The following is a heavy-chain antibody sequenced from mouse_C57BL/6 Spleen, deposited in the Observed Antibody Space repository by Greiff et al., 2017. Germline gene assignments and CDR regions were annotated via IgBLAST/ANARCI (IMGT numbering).Heavy chain of an antibody. CDR2: IYPGSGST. CDR3: GRGGGPRISAMDY. J-gene: IGHJ4*01. Sequence: VQLQQPGAELVKPGASVKMSCKASGYTFTSYWITWVKQRPGQGLEWIGDIYPGSGSTNYNEKFKSKATLTVDTSSSTAYMQLSSLTSEDSAVYYCGRGGGPRISAMDYWGQGTSVTVSS. V-gene: IGHV1-55*01. CDR1: GYTFTSYW.